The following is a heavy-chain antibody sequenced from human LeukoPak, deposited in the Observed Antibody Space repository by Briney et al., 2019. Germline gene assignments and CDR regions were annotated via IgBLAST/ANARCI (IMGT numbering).Heavy chain of an antibody. CDR2: ITSSSSTI. CDR3: ARVMDIVVVPAARRGAFDI. J-gene: IGHJ3*02. V-gene: IGHV3-48*04. Sequence: PGGSLRLSCAASGFTFSSYSMNWVRQAPGKGLEWVSYITSSSSTIKYADSVKGRFTISRDNAKNSLYLQMNSLRAEDTAVYYCARVMDIVVVPAARRGAFDIWGQGTMVTVSS. CDR1: GFTFSSYS. D-gene: IGHD2-2*03.